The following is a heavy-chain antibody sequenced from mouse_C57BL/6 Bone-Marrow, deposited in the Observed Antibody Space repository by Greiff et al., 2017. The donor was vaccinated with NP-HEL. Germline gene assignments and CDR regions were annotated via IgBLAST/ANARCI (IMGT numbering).Heavy chain of an antibody. CDR1: GYSITSGYY. CDR2: ISYDGSN. CDR3: AIYDYDAWFAY. V-gene: IGHV3-6*01. Sequence: VQLKESGPGLVKPSQSLSLTCSVTGYSITSGYYWNWIRQFPGNKLEWMGYISYDGSNNYNPSLKNRISITRDTSKNQFFLKLNSVTTEDTATYYCAIYDYDAWFAYWGQGTLVTVSA. J-gene: IGHJ3*01. D-gene: IGHD2-4*01.